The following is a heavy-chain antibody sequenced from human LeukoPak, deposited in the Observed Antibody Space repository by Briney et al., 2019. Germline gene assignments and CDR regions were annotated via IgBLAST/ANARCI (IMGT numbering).Heavy chain of an antibody. CDR2: ISSSSSSI. CDR1: GFIFNYYS. J-gene: IGHJ4*02. D-gene: IGHD2-21*02. V-gene: IGHV3-48*02. CDR3: TKESVTYLDY. Sequence: GGSLRLSCAASGFIFNYYSMNWVRQAPGKGLEWVSYISSSSSSIYYADSVKGRFTISRDNAKNSLYPQMNSLRDEDTAVYYCTKESVTYLDYWGQGTLVTVSS.